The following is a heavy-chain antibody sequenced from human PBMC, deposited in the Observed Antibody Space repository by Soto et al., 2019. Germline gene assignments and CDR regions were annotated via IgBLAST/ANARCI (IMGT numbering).Heavy chain of an antibody. CDR2: IYYSGSI. D-gene: IGHD5-18*01. J-gene: IGHJ6*02. Sequence: RLLLEKKKEHIGSIYYSGSISYNPSLKSRVTISVDTSKNQFSLKLTSVTAADTAVYYCARDDVDTAMVVWSVGYYSHVLSFCGQGSTVPGS. CDR3: ARDDVDTAMVVWSVGYYSHVLSF. V-gene: IGHV4-59*01.